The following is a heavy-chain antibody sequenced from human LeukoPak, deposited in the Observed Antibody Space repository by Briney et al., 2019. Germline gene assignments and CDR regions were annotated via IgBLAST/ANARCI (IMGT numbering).Heavy chain of an antibody. Sequence: GGSLRLSCAAPGFTFISYGMHWVRQAPGKGLEWVAVIWCDGSNKYYADSVKGRFTISRDNSKNTLYLQMNSLRAEDTAVYYCAKDLESDSGWFDPWGQGTLVTVSS. CDR2: IWCDGSNK. D-gene: IGHD2-21*02. CDR1: GFTFISYG. J-gene: IGHJ5*02. V-gene: IGHV3-33*06. CDR3: AKDLESDSGWFDP.